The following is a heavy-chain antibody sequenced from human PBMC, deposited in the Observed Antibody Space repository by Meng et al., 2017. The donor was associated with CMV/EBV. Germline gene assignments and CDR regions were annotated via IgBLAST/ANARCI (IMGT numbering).Heavy chain of an antibody. D-gene: IGHD7-27*01. V-gene: IGHV3-21*01. CDR2: ISSSSSYI. Sequence: ELQLVESGGGLVKPGGSLSLSCAASGFTFSSYSMNWVRQAPGKGLEWVSSISSSSSYIYYADSVKGRFTISRDNAKNSLYLQMNSLRAEDTAVYYCARESTGDWFDPWGQGTLVTVSS. J-gene: IGHJ5*02. CDR1: GFTFSSYS. CDR3: ARESTGDWFDP.